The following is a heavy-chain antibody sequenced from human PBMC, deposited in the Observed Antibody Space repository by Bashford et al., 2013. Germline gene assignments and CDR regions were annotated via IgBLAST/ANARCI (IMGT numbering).Heavy chain of an antibody. Sequence: GESLKISCKGSGYSFTSYWIGWVRQMPGKGLEWMGIIYPGDSDTRYSPSFQGQVTISADKSISTAYLQWSSLKASDTAMYYCARHHYAFVPAAIPGFVDYWGQGTLVTVSS. J-gene: IGHJ4*02. V-gene: IGHV5-51*01. D-gene: IGHD2-2*02. CDR1: GYSFTSYW. CDR3: ARHHYAFVPAAIPGFVDY. CDR2: IYPGDSDT.